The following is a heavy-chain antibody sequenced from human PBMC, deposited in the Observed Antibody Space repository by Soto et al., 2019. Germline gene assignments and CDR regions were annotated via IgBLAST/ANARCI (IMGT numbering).Heavy chain of an antibody. Sequence: QVQLVQSGAEVKKPGSSVKVSCKASGDTFSSYSITWVRQAPGQGLEWMGGIIPVFGSANYAQKFQGRVTITADESTRTAYMELNSLRSQDTAVYFCARDDGWNYRYYDMEVWSPGTTVTVSS. CDR1: GDTFSSYS. V-gene: IGHV1-69*01. D-gene: IGHD1-7*01. CDR3: ARDDGWNYRYYDMEV. CDR2: IIPVFGSA. J-gene: IGHJ6*02.